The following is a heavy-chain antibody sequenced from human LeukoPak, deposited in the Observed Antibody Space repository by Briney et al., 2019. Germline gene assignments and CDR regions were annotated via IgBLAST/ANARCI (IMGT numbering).Heavy chain of an antibody. CDR1: GFTFSSYG. Sequence: GGTLRLSCAASGFTFSSYGMSWVRQAPGKGLEWVSAISGSGGSTYYADSVKGRFTISRDNSKNTLYLQMNSLRAEDTAVYYCAKDRAAVAGTGWFDPWGQGTLVTVSS. V-gene: IGHV3-23*01. CDR3: AKDRAAVAGTGWFDP. J-gene: IGHJ5*02. CDR2: ISGSGGST. D-gene: IGHD6-19*01.